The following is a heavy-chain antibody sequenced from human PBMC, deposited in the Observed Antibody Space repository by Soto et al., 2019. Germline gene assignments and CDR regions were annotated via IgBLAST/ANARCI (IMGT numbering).Heavy chain of an antibody. CDR1: GFTFSSYS. V-gene: IGHV3-21*01. CDR2: ISSSSSYI. D-gene: IGHD4-17*01. CDR3: ARLRRTRMTTVETQNFDY. Sequence: GGSLRLSCAASGFTFSSYSMNWVRQAPGKGLEWVSSISSSSSYIYYADSVKGRFTISRDNAKNSLYLQMNSLRAEDTAVYYCARLRRTRMTTVETQNFDYWGQGTLVTVSS. J-gene: IGHJ4*02.